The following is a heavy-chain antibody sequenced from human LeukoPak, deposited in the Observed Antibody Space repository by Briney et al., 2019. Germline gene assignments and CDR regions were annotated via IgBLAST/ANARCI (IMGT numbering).Heavy chain of an antibody. CDR3: GAFIKGLSSRAFDI. J-gene: IGHJ3*02. CDR2: IYSGGTT. CDR1: GFTFSDYY. V-gene: IGHV3-66*01. Sequence: QPGGSLRLSCAASGFTFSDYYMSWVRQAPGKGLEWVSVIYSGGTTYDADSVKDRFTISRDNSKSTLHLQMNSLRAEDTAVYFCGAFIKGLSSRAFDIRGQGTMVTVSS. D-gene: IGHD2-2*01.